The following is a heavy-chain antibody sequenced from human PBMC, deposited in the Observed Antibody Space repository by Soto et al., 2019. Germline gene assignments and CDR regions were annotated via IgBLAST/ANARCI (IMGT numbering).Heavy chain of an antibody. V-gene: IGHV1-69*12. CDR3: ARGSSYYDFWSGYLYYYGMDV. CDR1: GGTFSSYA. D-gene: IGHD3-3*01. Sequence: QVQLVQSGAEVKKPGSSVKVSCKASGGTFSSYAISWVRQAPGQGLEWMGGISPIFGTANYAQKFQGRVTITADESTSTAYMELSSLRSEDTAVYYCARGSSYYDFWSGYLYYYGMDVWGQGTTVTVSS. J-gene: IGHJ6*02. CDR2: ISPIFGTA.